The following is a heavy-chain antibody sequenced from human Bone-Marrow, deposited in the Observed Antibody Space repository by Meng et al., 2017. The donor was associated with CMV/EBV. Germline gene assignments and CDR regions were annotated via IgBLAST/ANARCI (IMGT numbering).Heavy chain of an antibody. Sequence: SETLSLTCTVSGGSISSSSYYWGWIRQPPGKGLGWIGSIYYSGSTYYNPSLKSRVTISVDTSKNQFSLKLSSVTAADTAVYYCARVGYYYGMDVWGQGTTVTVSS. CDR1: GGSISSSSYY. J-gene: IGHJ6*02. CDR3: ARVGYYYGMDV. V-gene: IGHV4-39*07. CDR2: IYYSGST.